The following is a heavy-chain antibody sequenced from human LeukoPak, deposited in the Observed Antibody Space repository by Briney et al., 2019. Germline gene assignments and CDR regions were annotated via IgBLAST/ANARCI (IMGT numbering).Heavy chain of an antibody. D-gene: IGHD3-22*01. J-gene: IGHJ3*02. CDR2: INHSGST. V-gene: IGHV4-34*01. CDR3: ARLYYYDSSGYYFKEDAFDI. Sequence: SETLSLTCAVYGGSFSGYYWSWIRQPPGKGLEWIGEINHSGSTNYNPSLKSRVTISVDTSKNQFSLKLSSVTAADTAVYYCARLYYYDSSGYYFKEDAFDIWGQGTMVTVSS. CDR1: GGSFSGYY.